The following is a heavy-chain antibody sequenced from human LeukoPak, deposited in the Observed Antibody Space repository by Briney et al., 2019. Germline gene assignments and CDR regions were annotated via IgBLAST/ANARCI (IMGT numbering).Heavy chain of an antibody. D-gene: IGHD6-6*01. CDR3: ARDLYSSSSGPHY. Sequence: PGGSLRLSCEASGFTFSSYWMSWVRQAPGKGPEWVAVIWYDGTNKYYEDSVKGRFTISRDNSKNTLYLQMNSLRAEDTAVYYCARDLYSSSSGPHYWGQGTLVTVSS. CDR1: GFTFSSYW. CDR2: IWYDGTNK. J-gene: IGHJ4*02. V-gene: IGHV3-33*08.